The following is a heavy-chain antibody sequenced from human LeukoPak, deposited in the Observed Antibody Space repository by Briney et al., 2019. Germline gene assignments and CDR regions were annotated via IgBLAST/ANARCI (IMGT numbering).Heavy chain of an antibody. CDR2: INSDGSST. J-gene: IGHJ4*02. CDR3: ARGYSSSWGDY. CDR1: GFTFSSYW. Sequence: GGSLRLSCAASGFTFSSYWMHWVRHAPGKGLVWVSRINSDGSSTSYADSVKGRFTTSRDNAKNTLYLQMNSLRAEDTAVYYCARGYSSSWGDYWGQGTLVTVSS. D-gene: IGHD6-6*01. V-gene: IGHV3-74*01.